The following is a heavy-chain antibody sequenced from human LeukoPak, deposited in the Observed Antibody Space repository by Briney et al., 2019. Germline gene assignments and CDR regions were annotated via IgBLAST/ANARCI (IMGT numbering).Heavy chain of an antibody. CDR1: GFTFSSDS. Sequence: PGGSLRLSCAASGFTFSSDSMNWVRQAPGKGLEWVSYISSSSSTIYYADSVKGRFSISRDNAKNSLYLQMNSLRDEDTALYYCAREMGTTSDYWGQGTLVTVSS. CDR3: AREMGTTSDY. V-gene: IGHV3-48*02. J-gene: IGHJ4*02. CDR2: ISSSSSTI. D-gene: IGHD1-7*01.